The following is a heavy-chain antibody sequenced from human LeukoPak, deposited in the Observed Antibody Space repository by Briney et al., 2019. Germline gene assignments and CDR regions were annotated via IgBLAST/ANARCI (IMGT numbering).Heavy chain of an antibody. Sequence: GDSLTLSCSPSGFTFRRYIMICVPEPTGKALEGVSYISNSSSITYYAASVKGRFTISRDNAKNSLFLQMNSLTAEDTAVYYCARDPPLASSSTTSCHHLDYWGQGTLVTVSS. V-gene: IGHV3-21*01. J-gene: IGHJ4*02. CDR2: ISNSSSIT. CDR1: GFTFRRYI. D-gene: IGHD2-2*01. CDR3: ARDPPLASSSTTSCHHLDY.